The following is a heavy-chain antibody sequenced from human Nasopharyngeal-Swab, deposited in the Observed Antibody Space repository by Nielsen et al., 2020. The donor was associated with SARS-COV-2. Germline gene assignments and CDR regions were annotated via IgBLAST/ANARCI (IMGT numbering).Heavy chain of an antibody. Sequence: ASVKVSCKASGYTFTSYAMHCVRQAPGQRLEWMGWMNPNSGNTGYAQKFQGRVTMTRNTFISTAYMELSSLRSEDTAVYYCARDTRMSYYYYYGMDVWGQGTTVTVSS. D-gene: IGHD2-15*01. CDR1: GYTFTSYA. J-gene: IGHJ6*02. CDR2: MNPNSGNT. V-gene: IGHV1-8*02. CDR3: ARDTRMSYYYYYGMDV.